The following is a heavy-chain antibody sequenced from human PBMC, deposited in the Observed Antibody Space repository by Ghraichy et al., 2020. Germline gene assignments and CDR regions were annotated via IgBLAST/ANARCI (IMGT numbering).Heavy chain of an antibody. J-gene: IGHJ4*02. CDR1: GGSFSGYY. Sequence: SETLSLTYAVYGGSFSGYYWSWIRQPPGKGLEWIGEINHSGSTNYNPSLKSRVTISVDTSKNQFSLKLSSVTAADTAVYYCARTNNRAGPYYWGQGTLVTVSS. D-gene: IGHD1-14*01. CDR3: ARTNNRAGPYY. V-gene: IGHV4-34*01. CDR2: INHSGST.